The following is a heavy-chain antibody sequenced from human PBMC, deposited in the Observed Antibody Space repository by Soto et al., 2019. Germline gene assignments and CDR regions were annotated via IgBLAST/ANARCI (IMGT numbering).Heavy chain of an antibody. J-gene: IGHJ6*03. CDR2: TYYRSRWYN. CDR3: AGTTSLQWYYMEV. D-gene: IGHD1-7*01. CDR1: GDSVSSNSAA. Sequence: SQTLSLTCAISGDSVSSNSAAWNWIRQSPSRGLEWLGRTYYRSRWYNDYAVSVKSRITVNPDTSKNQFSLHLNSVTPEDTAVYSCAGTTSLQWYYMEVWDKGTTVTVSS. V-gene: IGHV6-1*01.